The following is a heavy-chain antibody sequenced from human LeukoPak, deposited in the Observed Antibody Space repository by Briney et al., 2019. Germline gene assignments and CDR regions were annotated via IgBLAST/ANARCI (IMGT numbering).Heavy chain of an antibody. D-gene: IGHD6-19*01. V-gene: IGHV1-2*02. CDR3: TRVSTGWNFDY. CDR2: INPNSGNT. J-gene: IGHJ4*02. CDR1: GYTFTDFTDYY. Sequence: ASVKVSCKASGYTFTDFTDYYMPWVRQAPGQGLEWMGWINPNSGNTRYAQKFQGRVTMTRDTSINTAYMELSRLTSDDTAVYYCTRVSTGWNFDYWGQGTLVTVSS.